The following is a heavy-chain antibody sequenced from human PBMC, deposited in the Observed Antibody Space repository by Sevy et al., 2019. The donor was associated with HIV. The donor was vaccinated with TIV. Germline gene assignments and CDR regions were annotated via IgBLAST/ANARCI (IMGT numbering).Heavy chain of an antibody. Sequence: GSLRLSCAASGFTFSSYGMHWVRQAPGKGLEWVAVISYDGSNKYYADSVKGRFTISRDNSKNTLYLQMNSLRAEDTAVYYCAKPRSNYDSSGYYLDYWGQGTLVTVSS. J-gene: IGHJ4*02. V-gene: IGHV3-30*18. D-gene: IGHD3-22*01. CDR1: GFTFSSYG. CDR2: ISYDGSNK. CDR3: AKPRSNYDSSGYYLDY.